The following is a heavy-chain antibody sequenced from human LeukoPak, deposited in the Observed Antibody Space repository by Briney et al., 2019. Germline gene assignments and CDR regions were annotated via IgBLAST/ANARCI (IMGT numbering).Heavy chain of an antibody. CDR2: INPNSGGT. CDR1: GYTFTGYY. V-gene: IGHV1-2*02. Sequence: ASVKVSCKASGYTFTGYYMHWVRQAPGQGLEWMGWINPNSGGTNYAQKFQGRVTVTRDTSTSTVYMELSSLRSEDTAVYYCARGGNYYDSSGYHDAFDIWGQGTMVTVSS. CDR3: ARGGNYYDSSGYHDAFDI. D-gene: IGHD3-22*01. J-gene: IGHJ3*02.